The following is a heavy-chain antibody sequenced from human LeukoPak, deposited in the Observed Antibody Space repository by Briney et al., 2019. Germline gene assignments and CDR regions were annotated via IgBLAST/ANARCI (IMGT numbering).Heavy chain of an antibody. CDR2: IGGSGGST. CDR1: GFTFSSYA. CDR3: AKVPSIAVAGT. J-gene: IGHJ5*02. Sequence: GGSLRLSCAASGFTFSSYAMSWVRQAPGKGLEWVSAIGGSGGSTYYADSVKGRFTISRDNSKNTLYLQMNSLRAEDTAVYYCAKVPSIAVAGTWGQGTLVTVSS. D-gene: IGHD6-19*01. V-gene: IGHV3-23*01.